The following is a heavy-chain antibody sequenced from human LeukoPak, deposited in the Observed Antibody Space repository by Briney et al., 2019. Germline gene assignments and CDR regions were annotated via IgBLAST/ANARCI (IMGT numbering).Heavy chain of an antibody. D-gene: IGHD6-19*01. Sequence: ASVKVSCKASGYTFTDYYLHWVRQAPGQGLQWMGWINPNSGGTSYEQMLQGRVTMTRDTSIGTAYMELTRLRSDDTAVYYCVTGRSIEGAGNSLNRGFDCWGQGTLVTVSS. CDR3: VTGRSIEGAGNSLNRGFDC. J-gene: IGHJ4*02. CDR2: INPNSGGT. V-gene: IGHV1-2*02. CDR1: GYTFTDYY.